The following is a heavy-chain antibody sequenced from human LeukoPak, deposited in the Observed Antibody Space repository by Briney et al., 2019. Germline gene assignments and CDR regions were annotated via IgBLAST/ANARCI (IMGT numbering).Heavy chain of an antibody. J-gene: IGHJ4*02. CDR3: AKTGTVLGYCSSTSCYERLLEFDY. V-gene: IGHV3-23*01. Sequence: GGSLRLSCAASGFSISNYAMSWVRQAPGKGLEWVSAISGSGDSTYYADSVKGRFTISRDNSKNTLYLQMNSLRAEDTAVYYCAKTGTVLGYCSSTSCYERLLEFDYWGQGTLVTVSS. D-gene: IGHD2-2*01. CDR1: GFSISNYA. CDR2: ISGSGDST.